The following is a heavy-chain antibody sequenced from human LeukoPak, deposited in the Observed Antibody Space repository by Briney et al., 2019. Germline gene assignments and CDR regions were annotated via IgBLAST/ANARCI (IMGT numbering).Heavy chain of an antibody. CDR2: IDPNSGGT. CDR1: GYIFTDYY. J-gene: IGHJ6*02. CDR3: ARSRTPFYYYGMNV. Sequence: GASVKVSCKASGYIFTDYYIHWIRQAPGQGLEWMGWIDPNSGGTHHAPNFQGRATMTRDTSSSTVYMELSRLRSTDTAIYYCARSRTPFYYYGMNVWGLGTSVTVSS. D-gene: IGHD1-1*01. V-gene: IGHV1-2*02.